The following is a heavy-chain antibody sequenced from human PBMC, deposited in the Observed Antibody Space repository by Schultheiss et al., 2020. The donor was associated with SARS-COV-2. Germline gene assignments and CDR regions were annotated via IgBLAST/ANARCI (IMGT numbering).Heavy chain of an antibody. J-gene: IGHJ6*02. CDR3: AKDKGTGTTPGMDV. D-gene: IGHD1-1*01. CDR2: ISWNSGSI. CDR1: GFTFSSYG. V-gene: IGHV3-NL1*01. Sequence: GGSLRLSCAASGFTFSSYGMHWVRQAPGKGLEWVSGISWNSGSIGYADSVKGRFTISRDNSKNTLYLQMNSLRAEDTAVYYCAKDKGTGTTPGMDVWGQGTTVTVSS.